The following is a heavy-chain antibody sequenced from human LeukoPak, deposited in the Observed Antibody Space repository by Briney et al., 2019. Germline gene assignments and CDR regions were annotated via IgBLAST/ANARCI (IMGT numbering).Heavy chain of an antibody. J-gene: IGHJ5*02. V-gene: IGHV1-18*01. Sequence: ASVKVSCKTSGYSSSSYGLSWVRQAPGQGPEWMGWISTYNTNRKHAQRFQDRLTLTTDTSTATAYMELRGLRYNDTAVYYCAREPQQMVRTDNWFDPWGQGTLVTVSS. D-gene: IGHD6-13*01. CDR1: GYSSSSYG. CDR3: AREPQQMVRTDNWFDP. CDR2: ISTYNTNR.